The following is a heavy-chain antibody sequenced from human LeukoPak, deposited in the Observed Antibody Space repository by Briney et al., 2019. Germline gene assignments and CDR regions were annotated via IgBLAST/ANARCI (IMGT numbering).Heavy chain of an antibody. CDR3: ARGLDYYDSSSYGPNP. J-gene: IGHJ5*02. Sequence: GGSLRLSCAASGFTFSSYSMSWVRQAPGKGLEWVSSISSSSYIYYADSVKGRFTISRDNAKNSLYLQMNSLRAEDTAVYYCARGLDYYDSSSYGPNPWGQGTLVTVPS. D-gene: IGHD3-22*01. CDR1: GFTFSSYS. CDR2: ISSSSYI. V-gene: IGHV3-21*01.